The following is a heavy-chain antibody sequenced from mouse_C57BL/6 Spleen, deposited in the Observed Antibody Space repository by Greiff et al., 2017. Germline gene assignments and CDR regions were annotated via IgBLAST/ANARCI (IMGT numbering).Heavy chain of an antibody. Sequence: EVKLVESGGGLVQPGGSLSLSCAASGFTFTDYYMSWVRQPPGKALEWLGFIRNKANGYTTEYSASVKGRFTISRDNSQRTLYLQMNALRAEDSATDYCARDYYGSSAYWGQGTLVTVSA. J-gene: IGHJ3*01. D-gene: IGHD1-1*01. V-gene: IGHV7-3*01. CDR2: IRNKANGYTT. CDR1: GFTFTDYY. CDR3: ARDYYGSSAY.